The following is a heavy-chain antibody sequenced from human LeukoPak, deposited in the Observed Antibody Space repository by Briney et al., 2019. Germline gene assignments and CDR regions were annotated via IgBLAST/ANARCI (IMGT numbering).Heavy chain of an antibody. D-gene: IGHD3-10*01. J-gene: IGHJ4*02. V-gene: IGHV1-2*02. CDR1: GYTFTDYY. Sequence: ASVKVSCKASGYTFTDYYMHWVRQAPGRGLEWMGWINPNTGGTNHAQKFQGRVTMTRDTSISTVYMELSRLRSDDTAVYYCARQGRGGLLWISDYWGQGTLVTVSS. CDR3: ARQGRGGLLWISDY. CDR2: INPNTGGT.